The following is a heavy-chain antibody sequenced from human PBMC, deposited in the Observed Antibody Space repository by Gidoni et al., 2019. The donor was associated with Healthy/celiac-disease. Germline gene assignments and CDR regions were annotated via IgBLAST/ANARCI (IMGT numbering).Heavy chain of an antibody. CDR2: INPSGGST. CDR1: GYTFTSYY. Sequence: QVQLVQSGAEVKKPGASVKGSCKASGYTFTSYYMHWVRQAPGQGLEWMGLINPSGGSTSYAQKFQGRVTMPRDTSTSTVYMELSSLRSEDTAVYYCARGGLLWFGEQNPYFDYWGQGTLVTVSS. D-gene: IGHD3-10*01. J-gene: IGHJ4*02. V-gene: IGHV1-46*01. CDR3: ARGGLLWFGEQNPYFDY.